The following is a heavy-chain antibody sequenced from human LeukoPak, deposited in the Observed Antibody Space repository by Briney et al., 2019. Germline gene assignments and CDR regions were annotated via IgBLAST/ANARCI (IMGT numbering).Heavy chain of an antibody. J-gene: IGHJ4*02. CDR1: GFTFSSYA. CDR2: ISYDGSNK. Sequence: GGSLRLSCAASGFTFSSYAMHWVRQAPGKGLGWVAVISYDGSNKYYADSVKGRFTISRDNSKNTLYLQMSRLRAEDTAVYFCAIIYSGYNRAMGYWGQGTLVTVSS. D-gene: IGHD5-12*01. CDR3: AIIYSGYNRAMGY. V-gene: IGHV3-30-3*01.